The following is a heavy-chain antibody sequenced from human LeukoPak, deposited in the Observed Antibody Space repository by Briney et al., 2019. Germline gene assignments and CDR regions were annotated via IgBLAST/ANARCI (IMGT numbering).Heavy chain of an antibody. CDR1: GCTLTELS. CDR3: ATHTYSGTQHP. V-gene: IGHV1-24*01. D-gene: IGHD1-26*01. CDR2: FDPEDGET. Sequence: VASVKVSCKVSGCTLTELSMHWVRQAPGKGLEWMGGFDPEDGETIYAQKFQGRVTMTEDTSTDTAYMELSSLRSENTAVYYYATHTYSGTQHPWGQGTLVTVSS. J-gene: IGHJ5*02.